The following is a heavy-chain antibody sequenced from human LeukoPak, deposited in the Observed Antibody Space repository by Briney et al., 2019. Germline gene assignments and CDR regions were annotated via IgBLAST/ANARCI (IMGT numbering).Heavy chain of an antibody. D-gene: IGHD4-17*01. CDR1: GGTFNNSA. J-gene: IGHJ5*02. V-gene: IGHV1-69*05. Sequence: SVKVSCKTSGGTFNNSAISWVRQAPGQGLERLGGIMPLFGTAGYAQKFQGRVTITKDESTRTVYLELTSLTSDDTAVYYCARDVHGDYGSGWFDPWGQGTLVSVPS. CDR2: IMPLFGTA. CDR3: ARDVHGDYGSGWFDP.